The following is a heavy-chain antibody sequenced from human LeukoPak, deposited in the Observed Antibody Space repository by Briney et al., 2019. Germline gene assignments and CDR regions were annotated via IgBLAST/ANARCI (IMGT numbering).Heavy chain of an antibody. J-gene: IGHJ4*02. CDR2: IYTSGST. V-gene: IGHV4-61*02. CDR3: ATDAYYYGSGSYYAPFDY. CDR1: GGSISSGSYY. Sequence: SQTLSLTCTVSGGSISSGSYYWSWIRQPAGKGLEWIGRIYTSGSTNYNPSLKSRVTISVDTSKNQLSLKLSSVTAADTAVYYCATDAYYYGSGSYYAPFDYWGQGTLVTVSS. D-gene: IGHD3-10*01.